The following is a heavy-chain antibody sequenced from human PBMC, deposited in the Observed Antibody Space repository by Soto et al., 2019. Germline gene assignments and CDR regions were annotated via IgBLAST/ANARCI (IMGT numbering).Heavy chain of an antibody. Sequence: QVQLVESGGGLVKPGGSLRLSCAASGIVFSDYMSWVRQAPGKGLEWLSYISGSGRTIYSADSVKGRFTISRDNATCSLYLQMNNVRTEDTAVYYCARLPFPWGWFDPWGQGTLVTVSS. CDR1: GIVFSDY. V-gene: IGHV3-11*01. J-gene: IGHJ5*02. CDR2: ISGSGRTI. CDR3: ARLPFPWGWFDP. D-gene: IGHD3-16*01.